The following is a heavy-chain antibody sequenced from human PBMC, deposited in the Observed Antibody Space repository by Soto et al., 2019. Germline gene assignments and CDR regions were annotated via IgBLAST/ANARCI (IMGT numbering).Heavy chain of an antibody. CDR3: AKDGFGELLLGRFDYYGMDV. CDR2: ISYDGSNK. CDR1: GFTFSSYG. J-gene: IGHJ6*02. V-gene: IGHV3-30*18. D-gene: IGHD3-10*01. Sequence: GGSLRLSCAASGFTFSSYGMHWVRQAPGKGLEWVAVISYDGSNKYYADSVKGRFTISRDNSKNTLYLQMNSLRAEDTAVYYCAKDGFGELLLGRFDYYGMDVWGQGTTVTVSS.